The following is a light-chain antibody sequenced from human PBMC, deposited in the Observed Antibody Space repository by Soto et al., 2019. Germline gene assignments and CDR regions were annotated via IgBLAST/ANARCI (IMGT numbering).Light chain of an antibody. CDR3: QQYDSYSPT. CDR2: DAS. J-gene: IGKJ1*01. V-gene: IGKV1-5*01. CDR1: QSIGSW. Sequence: DIQMTQSPTTLSASVGDRVTITCWASQSIGSWLAWYQQKPGEAPKSLIYDASTFEAGVPSRFSGSGSGTEFTLTISSLQPEDFATYYCQQYDSYSPTFGQGTKVEIK.